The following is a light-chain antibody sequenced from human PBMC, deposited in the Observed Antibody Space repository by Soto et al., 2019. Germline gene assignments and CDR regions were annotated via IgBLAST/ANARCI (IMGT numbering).Light chain of an antibody. CDR2: KAS. V-gene: IGKV1-5*03. CDR1: QSISIW. CDR3: QQYNSYST. Sequence: DIQMTQSPSTLSASVGDRVTITCRASQSISIWLAWYQQKPGKAPKLLIYKASSLESGVPSRFSGSGSGTEFTLTINSLQPDDFATYFCQQYNSYSTFGQGAKGEIK. J-gene: IGKJ1*01.